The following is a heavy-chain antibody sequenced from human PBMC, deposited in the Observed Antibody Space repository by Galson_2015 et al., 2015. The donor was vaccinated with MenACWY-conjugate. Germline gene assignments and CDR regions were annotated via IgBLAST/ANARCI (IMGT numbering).Heavy chain of an antibody. CDR2: IKCRTDGGTT. CDR3: TRDRDVGGSRWWFDP. V-gene: IGHV3-15*01. D-gene: IGHD2-15*01. Sequence: SLRLSCATSGLTFSNVWMSWVRQAPGKGLEWVARIKCRTDGGTTDYATPVKGRFTILRDDSAKTLYLQMNGLKIEDTAMYFCTRDRDVGGSRWWFDPWGQGTLVTVSS. J-gene: IGHJ5*02. CDR1: GLTFSNVW.